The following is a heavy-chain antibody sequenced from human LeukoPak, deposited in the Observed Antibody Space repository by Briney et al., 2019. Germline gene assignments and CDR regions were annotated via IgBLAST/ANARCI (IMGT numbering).Heavy chain of an antibody. V-gene: IGHV1-8*01. J-gene: IGHJ6*03. Sequence: ASVKVSCEASGYTFPTYDINWVRQATGQGLEWMGWMNPNSGNIGYAQKFQGRVTMTGNTSISTAYMELSSLRSEDTAVYYCARGLREDDFWSGPQYYYYYMDVWGKGTTVTVSS. CDR2: MNPNSGNI. D-gene: IGHD3-3*01. CDR1: GYTFPTYD. CDR3: ARGLREDDFWSGPQYYYYYMDV.